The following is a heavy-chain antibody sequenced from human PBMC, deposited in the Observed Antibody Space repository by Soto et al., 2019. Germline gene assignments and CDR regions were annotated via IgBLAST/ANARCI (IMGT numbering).Heavy chain of an antibody. J-gene: IGHJ4*02. CDR1: GFTFSSYG. Sequence: QVQLVESGGGVVQPGRSLRLSCAASGFTFSSYGMHWVRQAPGKGLEWVAVIWYDGSNKYYADSVKGRFTISRDNSKNTRYLQMNSLRAEETAVYYCARDGRGARQTLTLDYWGQVTLVTVSS. CDR3: ARDGRGARQTLTLDY. CDR2: IWYDGSNK. V-gene: IGHV3-33*01. D-gene: IGHD1-26*01.